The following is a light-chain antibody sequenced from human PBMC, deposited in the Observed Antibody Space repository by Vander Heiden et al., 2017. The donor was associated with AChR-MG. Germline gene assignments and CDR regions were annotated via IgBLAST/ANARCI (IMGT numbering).Light chain of an antibody. CDR1: SSDVGGYNY. J-gene: IGLJ2*01. CDR3: SSSKSSSTHGV. CDR2: DVS. Sequence: QSALTQPASVSGSPGQSITISCTGTSSDVGGYNYVSWYQQHPGKAPNLMMYDVSNRPSGVSNRFSGSKSGNTASLTISGLQAEDEADYYCSSSKSSSTHGVFGGGTKLTVL. V-gene: IGLV2-14*03.